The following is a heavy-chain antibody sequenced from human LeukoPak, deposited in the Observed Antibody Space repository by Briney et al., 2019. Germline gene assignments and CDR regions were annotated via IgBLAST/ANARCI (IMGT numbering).Heavy chain of an antibody. D-gene: IGHD6-19*01. CDR3: ARDLGLAVAATFDY. J-gene: IGHJ4*02. Sequence: SVKVSCKASGYTFTSYGISWVRQAPGQGLEWMGWISAYNGNTNYAQKLQGRVTMTTDTSTSTAYMELRSLRSDDTAVYYCARDLGLAVAATFDYWGQGTLVTVSS. V-gene: IGHV1-18*01. CDR2: ISAYNGNT. CDR1: GYTFTSYG.